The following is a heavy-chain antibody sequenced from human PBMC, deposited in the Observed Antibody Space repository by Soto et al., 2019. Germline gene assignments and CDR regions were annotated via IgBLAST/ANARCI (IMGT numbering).Heavy chain of an antibody. V-gene: IGHV4-31*03. Sequence: QVQLQEAGPGLVKPSQTLALTCTVSGGSISSGGYYWSWIRQHPGKGMEWIGYIYYSGSTYYNPSLTSRVTISVDTSKTQFSLKLSSVTAADTAVYYCARGDYYYMDVWGKGTTVTVSS. CDR3: ARGDYYYMDV. CDR1: GGSISSGGYY. CDR2: IYYSGST. J-gene: IGHJ6*03.